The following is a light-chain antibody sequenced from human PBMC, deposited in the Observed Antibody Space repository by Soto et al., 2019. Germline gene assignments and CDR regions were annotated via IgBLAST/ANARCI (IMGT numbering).Light chain of an antibody. Sequence: DIQMTQSPSSLSASVGDRVTITCRASQGIRNDLDWYQQKPGQVPKRLIYGASSLQSGVPSRFSGSGSGTEFTLTISSLQPEDSATYYCLQHNNYPYTFGQGTKLEIK. CDR3: LQHNNYPYT. CDR1: QGIRND. CDR2: GAS. V-gene: IGKV1-17*01. J-gene: IGKJ2*01.